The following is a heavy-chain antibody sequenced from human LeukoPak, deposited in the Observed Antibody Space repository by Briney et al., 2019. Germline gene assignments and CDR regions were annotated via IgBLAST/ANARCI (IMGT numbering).Heavy chain of an antibody. Sequence: GGSLRLSCAASGFTFSSYAMSWVRQAPGKGLEWVSAISGSGGCTYYADSVKGRFTISRDNSKNTLYLQMNSLRAEDTAVYYCAKKSYSSSWYEYYYYYYGMDVWGQGTTVTVSS. CDR1: GFTFSSYA. J-gene: IGHJ6*02. D-gene: IGHD6-13*01. CDR2: ISGSGGCT. CDR3: AKKSYSSSWYEYYYYYYGMDV. V-gene: IGHV3-23*01.